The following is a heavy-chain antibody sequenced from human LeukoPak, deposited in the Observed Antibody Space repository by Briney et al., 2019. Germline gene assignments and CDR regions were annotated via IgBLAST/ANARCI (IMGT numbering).Heavy chain of an antibody. D-gene: IGHD6-19*01. CDR1: GFTFSSDW. CDR3: AKDPTRGAVAGSFDY. J-gene: IGHJ4*02. V-gene: IGHV3-23*01. CDR2: ISGSGGST. Sequence: GGSLRLSCAASGFTFSSDWMHWVRQAPGKGLVWVSAISGSGGSTYYADSVKGRFTISRDNSKNTLYLQMNSLRAEDTAVYYCAKDPTRGAVAGSFDYWGQGTLVTVSS.